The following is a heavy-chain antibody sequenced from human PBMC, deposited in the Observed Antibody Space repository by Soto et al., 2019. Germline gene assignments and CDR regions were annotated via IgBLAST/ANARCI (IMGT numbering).Heavy chain of an antibody. CDR1: GGSISSYY. CDR2: IYYSGST. J-gene: IGHJ4*02. CDR3: ARAPDYYDSSGYYY. D-gene: IGHD3-22*01. Sequence: SETLSLTCTVSGGSISSYYWSWIRQPPGKGLEWIGYIYYSGSTNYNPSLKSRVTISVDTSKNQFSLKLSSVTAADTAVYYCARAPDYYDSSGYYYWGQGTLVTVSS. V-gene: IGHV4-59*01.